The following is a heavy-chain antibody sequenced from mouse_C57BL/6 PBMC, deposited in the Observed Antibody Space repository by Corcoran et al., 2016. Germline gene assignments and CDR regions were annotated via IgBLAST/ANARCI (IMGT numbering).Heavy chain of an antibody. CDR2: INTYSGVP. CDR1: GYTFTTYG. Sequence: QIQLVQSGPELKKTGETVKISSKASGYTFTTYGMSWGKQAPGKGLKWMGWINTYSGVPTYADDFKGRFAFSLETAAITAYLQINNLRNEDTATDFCARGPTIVTYYAMDYWGQGTSVTVSS. D-gene: IGHD2-5*01. V-gene: IGHV9-3*01. CDR3: ARGPTIVTYYAMDY. J-gene: IGHJ4*01.